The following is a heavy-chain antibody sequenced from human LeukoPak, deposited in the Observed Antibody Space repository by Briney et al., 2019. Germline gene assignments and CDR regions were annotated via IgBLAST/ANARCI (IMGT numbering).Heavy chain of an antibody. CDR2: IYHSGST. Sequence: SETLSLTCTVSGGSISTYYWNWIRQPPGKGLEWIGYIYHSGSTNYNPSLKSRVTISVDTSKNQFSLKLSSVTAADTAVYYCARVVGSSGWYYYYYGMDVWGQGTTVTVSS. CDR3: ARVVGSSGWYYYYYGMDV. CDR1: GGSISTYY. D-gene: IGHD6-19*01. V-gene: IGHV4-59*01. J-gene: IGHJ6*02.